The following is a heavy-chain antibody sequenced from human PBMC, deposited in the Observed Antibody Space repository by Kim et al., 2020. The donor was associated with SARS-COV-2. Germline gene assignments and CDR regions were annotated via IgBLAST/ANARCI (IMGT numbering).Heavy chain of an antibody. V-gene: IGHV3-7*01. CDR2: IRQDESEK. CDR1: GFTFSDYW. J-gene: IGHJ6*02. CDR3: ARTIVVSVAATRVLYGMDV. Sequence: GGSLRLSCVASGFTFSDYWMSWVRQAPGKGLEWVANIRQDESEKNYEDSVKGRFTISRDNAENSMYLQMNSLRAEDTAFYYCARTIVVSVAATRVLYGMDVWGQGTTVTVSS. D-gene: IGHD2-15*01.